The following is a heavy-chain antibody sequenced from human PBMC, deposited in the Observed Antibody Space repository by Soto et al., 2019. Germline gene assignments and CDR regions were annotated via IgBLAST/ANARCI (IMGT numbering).Heavy chain of an antibody. D-gene: IGHD6-6*01. CDR1: GFSLSTSGVG. Sequence: SGPTLVNPTQTLTLTCTFSGFSLSTSGVGVGWIRQPPGKALEWLALIYWNDDKRYSPSLKSRLTITKDTSKNQVVLTVTNMDPVDTATYYCARPPRGITAFYFDYWGQGTLVTVSS. CDR3: ARPPRGITAFYFDY. CDR2: IYWNDDK. V-gene: IGHV2-5*01. J-gene: IGHJ4*02.